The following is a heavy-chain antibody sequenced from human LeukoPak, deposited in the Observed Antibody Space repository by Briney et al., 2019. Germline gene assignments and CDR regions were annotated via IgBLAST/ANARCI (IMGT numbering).Heavy chain of an antibody. D-gene: IGHD3-9*01. V-gene: IGHV3-7*03. CDR2: IKQDGSEK. J-gene: IGHJ4*02. CDR3: ARAGYDILTGIDY. Sequence: GGSLRLSCAASGFTFSSYWMSWVRQAPGKGLEWVANIKQDGSEKYYVDSVKGRFTISRDNAKNSLYLQMNSLRAEDTAVYYCARAGYDILTGIDYWGQGTLVTASS. CDR1: GFTFSSYW.